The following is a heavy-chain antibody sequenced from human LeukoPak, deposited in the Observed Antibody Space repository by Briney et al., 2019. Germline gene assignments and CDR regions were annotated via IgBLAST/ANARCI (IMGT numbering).Heavy chain of an antibody. CDR1: GFTFSSYW. J-gene: IGHJ4*02. CDR2: IKQDGSDK. V-gene: IGHV3-7*03. Sequence: AGGSLRLSCAASGFTFSSYWMSWVRQAPGKGLEWVANIKQDGSDKYYVDSVMGRFTISRDNAKNSLYLQMNSLRAEDTAVYYCAREPYGDFFDYWGQGTLVTVSS. D-gene: IGHD4-17*01. CDR3: AREPYGDFFDY.